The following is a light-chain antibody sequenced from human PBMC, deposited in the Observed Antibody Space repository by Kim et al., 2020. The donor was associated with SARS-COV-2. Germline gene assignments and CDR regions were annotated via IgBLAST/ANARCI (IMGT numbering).Light chain of an antibody. V-gene: IGLV6-57*01. CDR1: SGSIASNY. CDR3: QSYDSNNHWV. CDR2: EDN. Sequence: NFMLTQPHSVSESPGKTVTISCTRSSGSIASNYVQWYQQLPGSSPTTVIYEDNQRPSGVPDRFSGSIDSSSNSASLTISGLKTEDEADYYCQSYDSNNHWVFGGGTQLTVL. J-gene: IGLJ3*02.